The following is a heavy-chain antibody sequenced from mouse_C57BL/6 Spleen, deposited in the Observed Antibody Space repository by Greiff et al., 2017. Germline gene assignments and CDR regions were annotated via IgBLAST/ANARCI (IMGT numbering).Heavy chain of an antibody. V-gene: IGHV3-1*01. Sequence: EVQLVESGPGMVKPSQSLSLTCTVTGYSITSGYDWHWIRHFPGNKLEWMGYISYSGSTNYNPSLKSRISITHDTSKNHFFLKLNSVTTEDTATYYCARGDDDYDERDAMDYWGQGTSVTVSS. CDR2: ISYSGST. CDR3: ARGDDDYDERDAMDY. J-gene: IGHJ4*01. CDR1: GYSITSGYD. D-gene: IGHD2-4*01.